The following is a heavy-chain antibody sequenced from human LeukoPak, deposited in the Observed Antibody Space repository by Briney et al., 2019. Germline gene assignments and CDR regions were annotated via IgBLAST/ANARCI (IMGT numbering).Heavy chain of an antibody. CDR2: IYYSGSI. CDR1: GGSISSHY. J-gene: IGHJ6*03. Sequence: PSETLSLTCTVSGGSISSHYWSWIRQPPGKGLEWIGYIYYSGSIDYNPSLKSRVTISVDTPKNQFSLKLSSVTAADTAVYYCAGAHKYYDFWSGYSDYYYYYMDVWGKGTTVTVSS. V-gene: IGHV4-59*11. CDR3: AGAHKYYDFWSGYSDYYYYYMDV. D-gene: IGHD3-3*01.